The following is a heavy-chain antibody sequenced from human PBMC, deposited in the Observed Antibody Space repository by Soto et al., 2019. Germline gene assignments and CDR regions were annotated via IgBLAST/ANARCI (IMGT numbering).Heavy chain of an antibody. CDR2: IYSDGST. D-gene: IGHD3-22*01. V-gene: IGHV3-53*04. Sequence: EVQLVESGGGLVQPGGSLRLSCAASGLTVSSNYMSWVRQAPGKGLEWVSVIYSDGSTYYADSVKGRFTISRHNSKNTLYLQMNRLRAEDTAVYYCARGPYYDGSGYFASNGMDVWGQGTTVTVSS. CDR1: GLTVSSNY. CDR3: ARGPYYDGSGYFASNGMDV. J-gene: IGHJ6*02.